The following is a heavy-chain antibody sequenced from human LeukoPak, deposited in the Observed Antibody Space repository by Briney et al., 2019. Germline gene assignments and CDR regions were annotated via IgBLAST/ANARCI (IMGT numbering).Heavy chain of an antibody. Sequence: GGSLRLSCAASGFTFSSYAMHWVRQAPGKGLEWVAVISYDGSNKYYADSVKGRFTISRDNSKNTLYLQMNSLRAEDTAVYYCARDMVRGVIITGVGYWGQGTLVTVSS. D-gene: IGHD3-10*01. V-gene: IGHV3-30-3*01. CDR2: ISYDGSNK. J-gene: IGHJ4*02. CDR1: GFTFSSYA. CDR3: ARDMVRGVIITGVGY.